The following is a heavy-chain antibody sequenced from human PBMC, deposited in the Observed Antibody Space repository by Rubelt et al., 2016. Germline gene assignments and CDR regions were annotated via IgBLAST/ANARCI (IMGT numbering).Heavy chain of an antibody. CDR1: GYTFTSYD. CDR2: INPNSGNT. CDR3: ARIRGIAAEWFDP. V-gene: IGHV1-18*01. J-gene: IGHJ5*02. D-gene: IGHD6-13*01. Sequence: QVQLVQSGAEVKKPGASVKVSCKASGYTFTSYDINWVRQATGQGLEWMGWINPNSGNTKYAQKLQGRVTMTTDTSTSIAYMELRSLRSDDTAVYYCARIRGIAAEWFDPWGQGTLVTVSS.